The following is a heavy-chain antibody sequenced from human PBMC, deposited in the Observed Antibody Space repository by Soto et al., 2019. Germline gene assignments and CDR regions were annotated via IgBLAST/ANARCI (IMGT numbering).Heavy chain of an antibody. J-gene: IGHJ4*02. Sequence: GGSLRLSCAASGFTFSSYAMNWVRQAPGKGLEWVSAISASGGSTYYADSVKGRFTISRDNSRNTLYLQMNSLRAEDTAVYYCAKQNVRSSWFGNYWGQGTLVTVSS. CDR1: GFTFSSYA. CDR2: ISASGGST. V-gene: IGHV3-23*01. D-gene: IGHD3-16*01. CDR3: AKQNVRSSWFGNY.